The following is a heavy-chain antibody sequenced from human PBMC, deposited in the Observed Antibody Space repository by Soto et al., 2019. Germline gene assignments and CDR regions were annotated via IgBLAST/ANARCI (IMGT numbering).Heavy chain of an antibody. CDR3: TTERDY. CDR2: IRSRPHNYAT. J-gene: IGHJ4*02. CDR1: GLNFSGSA. Sequence: EVQLVESGGGLVQIGGSLKLSCATSGLNFSGSAIHWVRQASGKGLEWVSRIRSRPHNYATTYAASVEGRFTISRDDSKNTVYLQMNGLRTEDTAVYYCTTERDYWGRGTLVTVSS. V-gene: IGHV3-73*02.